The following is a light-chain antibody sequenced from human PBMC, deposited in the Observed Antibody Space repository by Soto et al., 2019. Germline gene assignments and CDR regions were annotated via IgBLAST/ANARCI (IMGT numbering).Light chain of an antibody. J-gene: IGKJ1*01. CDR1: QSVSSL. CDR3: QQRSNWPWT. CDR2: DAS. Sequence: EIVLTKSQATLSLSPGERAALSCRASQSVSSLLAWYQQRPGQAPRLLIFDASNRATGIPARFSGSGSGTAFTLTISSLEPEDFAVYYCQQRSNWPWTFGQGTKVEIK. V-gene: IGKV3-11*01.